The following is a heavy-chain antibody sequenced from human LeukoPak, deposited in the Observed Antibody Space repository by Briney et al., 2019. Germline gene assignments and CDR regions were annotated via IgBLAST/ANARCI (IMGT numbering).Heavy chain of an antibody. CDR3: ARVEQWLVINWFDP. CDR2: ISAYNGNT. D-gene: IGHD6-19*01. Sequence: ASVKVSCKASGYTFTSYYMHWVRQAPGQGLEWMGWISAYNGNTNYAQKLQGRVTMTTDTSTSTAYMELRSLGSDDTAVYYCARVEQWLVINWFDPWGQGTLVTVSS. CDR1: GYTFTSYY. J-gene: IGHJ5*02. V-gene: IGHV1-18*04.